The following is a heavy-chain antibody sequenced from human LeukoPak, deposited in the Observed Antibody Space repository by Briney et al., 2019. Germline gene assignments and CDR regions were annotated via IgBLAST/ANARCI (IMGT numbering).Heavy chain of an antibody. J-gene: IGHJ3*02. CDR1: GFTFTSSA. CDR3: AADQLYSSSSGAFDI. D-gene: IGHD6-6*01. V-gene: IGHV1-58*01. Sequence: SVKVSCKASGFTFTSSAVQWVRQARGQRLEWIGWIVVGSGNTNYAQKFQERVTIARDMSTSTAYMELSSLRSEDTAVCYCAADQLYSSSSGAFDIWGQGTMVTVSS. CDR2: IVVGSGNT.